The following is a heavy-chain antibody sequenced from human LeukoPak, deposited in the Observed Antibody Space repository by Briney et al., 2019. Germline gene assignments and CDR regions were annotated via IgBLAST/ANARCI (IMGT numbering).Heavy chain of an antibody. D-gene: IGHD3-10*01. Sequence: KESGPTLVKPTQTLTLTCSFSGFSLSTSGVGVGWIRQPPGKALEWLAVIYWDNDRRYSPSLKSRLTITKDTSKNQVIITLTNMDPEDTATYYCAHRRYQSGSWDFGDFDYWGLGTLVTVSS. J-gene: IGHJ4*02. CDR1: GFSLSTSGVG. CDR2: IYWDNDR. CDR3: AHRRYQSGSWDFGDFDY. V-gene: IGHV2-5*02.